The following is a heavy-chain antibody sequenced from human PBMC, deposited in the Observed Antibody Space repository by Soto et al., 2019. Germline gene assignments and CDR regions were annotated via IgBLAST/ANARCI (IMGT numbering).Heavy chain of an antibody. D-gene: IGHD1-26*01. V-gene: IGHV3-74*01. CDR3: ARGGAMGVDY. CDR2: IYFDGITT. CDR1: GFTFNTHW. J-gene: IGHJ4*02. Sequence: GSLRLSCTASGFTFNTHWMHWVRQAPGKWLVWVSRIYFDGITTNYADSVKGRLTVSRDNAKNTVYLHVNTLRDEDTAVYYCARGGAMGVDYWGQGTLVTVSS.